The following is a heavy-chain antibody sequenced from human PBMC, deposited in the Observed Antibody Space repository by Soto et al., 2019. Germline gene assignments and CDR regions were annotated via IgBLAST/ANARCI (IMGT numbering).Heavy chain of an antibody. J-gene: IGHJ5*02. Sequence: QVQLQEPGPGLVKPSETLSLTCTVSGCSITRGVYYWSWLRQHPGKGLEWIGYIYNSGTTYYNPSLKSRVTISVDTSKNQFSLKLTSVTAADTAVYYCARDPAPWGQGTLVTVSS. CDR3: ARDPAP. V-gene: IGHV4-31*03. CDR1: GCSITRGVYY. CDR2: IYNSGTT.